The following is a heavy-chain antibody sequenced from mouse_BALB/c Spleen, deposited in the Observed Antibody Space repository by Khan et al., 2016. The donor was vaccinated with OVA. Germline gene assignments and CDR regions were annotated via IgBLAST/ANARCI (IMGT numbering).Heavy chain of an antibody. Sequence: VQLKESGPGLVKPSQSLSLTCTVTGYSITSGYAWNWIRQFPGNKLEWMGYISYSGSTSYNPSLQSRISITRDTSKNQFFLQLNSVTTEDTATYYCARKNYYGYAMDYWGQGTSVTVSS. CDR1: GYSITSGYA. V-gene: IGHV3-2*02. CDR2: ISYSGST. D-gene: IGHD1-1*01. J-gene: IGHJ4*01. CDR3: ARKNYYGYAMDY.